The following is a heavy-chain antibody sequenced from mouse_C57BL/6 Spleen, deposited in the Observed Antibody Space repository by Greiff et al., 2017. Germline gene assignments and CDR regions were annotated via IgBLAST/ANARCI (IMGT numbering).Heavy chain of an antibody. CDR3: SFYYEAGWFAY. CDR1: GYTFTSYW. Sequence: VQLQQPGAELVRPGSSVKLSCKASGYTFTSYWMHWVKQRPIQGLEWIGNIDPSDSETHYNQKFKDKATLTVDKSSSTAYMQLSSLTSEDSAVYYCSFYYEAGWFAYWGQGTLVTVSA. D-gene: IGHD2-4*01. CDR2: IDPSDSET. J-gene: IGHJ3*01. V-gene: IGHV1-52*01.